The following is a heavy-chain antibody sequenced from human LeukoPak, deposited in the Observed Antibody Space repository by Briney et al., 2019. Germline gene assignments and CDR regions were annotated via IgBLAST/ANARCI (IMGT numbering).Heavy chain of an antibody. D-gene: IGHD3-22*01. CDR2: IYYSGST. V-gene: IGHV4-59*12. CDR1: GGSISSYY. J-gene: IGHJ3*02. Sequence: PSETLSLTCTVSGGSISSYYWSWIRQPPGKGLEWIGYIYYSGSTYYSPSLKSRVTISLDTSRDQFSLKLNSVTAADTAVYYCAKSNGYGLIDIWGQGTMVTVSS. CDR3: AKSNGYGLIDI.